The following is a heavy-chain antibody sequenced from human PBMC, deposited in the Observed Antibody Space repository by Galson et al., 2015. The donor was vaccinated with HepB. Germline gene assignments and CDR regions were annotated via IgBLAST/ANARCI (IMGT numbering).Heavy chain of an antibody. CDR1: GFTFDDYA. J-gene: IGHJ4*02. CDR2: ISWNSGSI. V-gene: IGHV3-9*01. D-gene: IGHD3-22*01. Sequence: SLRLSCAASGFTFDDYAMHWVRQAPGKGLEWVSGISWNSGSIDYADSVKGRFTISRDNAKSSLFLQMNSLRTEDTALYYCAKASRHDSSGFYYHWGQGTLVTVSS. CDR3: AKASRHDSSGFYYH.